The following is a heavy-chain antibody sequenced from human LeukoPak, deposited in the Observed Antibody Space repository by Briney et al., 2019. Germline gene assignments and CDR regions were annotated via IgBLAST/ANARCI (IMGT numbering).Heavy chain of an antibody. CDR3: ARAGTGDRSAVFDY. V-gene: IGHV4-34*01. J-gene: IGHJ4*02. Sequence: SETLSLTCAVYGGPFSGYHWNWIRQPPGKGLEWIGEINHNGYTNYNPSLESRVTISVDTSKYQFSLKVYSLTAADTAVYFCARAGTGDRSAVFDYWGQEILVTVSS. CDR1: GGPFSGYH. D-gene: IGHD7-27*01. CDR2: INHNGYT.